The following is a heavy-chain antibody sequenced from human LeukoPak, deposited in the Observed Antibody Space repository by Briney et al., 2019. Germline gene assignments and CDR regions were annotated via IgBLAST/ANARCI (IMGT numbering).Heavy chain of an antibody. D-gene: IGHD5-12*01. CDR3: ARDHEPVYSGYDPISPDY. CDR2: INPNSGGT. J-gene: IGHJ4*02. Sequence: ASVKVSCKASGYTFTGYYMHWVRQAPGQGLEWMGWINPNSGGTNYAQKFQGRVTMTRDTSVSTAYMELSRLRSDDTAVYYCARDHEPVYSGYDPISPDYWGQGTLVTVSS. CDR1: GYTFTGYY. V-gene: IGHV1-2*02.